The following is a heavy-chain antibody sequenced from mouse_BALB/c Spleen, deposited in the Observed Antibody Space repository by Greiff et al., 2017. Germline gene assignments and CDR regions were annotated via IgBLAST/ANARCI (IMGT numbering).Heavy chain of an antibody. D-gene: IGHD2-4*01. Sequence: EVKLMESGGGLVQPGGSLKLSCAASGFTFSSYTMSWVRQTPEKRLEWVAYISNGGGSTYYPDTVKGRFTISRDNAKNTLYLQMSSLKSEDTAMYYCARQDDYDEAWFAYWGQGTLVTVSA. CDR3: ARQDDYDEAWFAY. CDR1: GFTFSSYT. J-gene: IGHJ3*01. CDR2: ISNGGGST. V-gene: IGHV5-12-2*01.